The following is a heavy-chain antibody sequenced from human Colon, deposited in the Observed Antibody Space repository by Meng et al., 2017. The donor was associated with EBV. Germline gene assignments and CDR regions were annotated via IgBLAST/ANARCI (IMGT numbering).Heavy chain of an antibody. V-gene: IGHV4-59*08. CDR2: IYYSGST. Sequence: QLQGAGPGLVQPSEALSLPCTVHAVSIGSYYWSWIRQPPGKGLEWIGYIYYSGSTNYNPSLKSRVTISVDTSKNQFSLKLSSVTAADTAVYYCARHFINWFDPWGQGTLVTVSS. J-gene: IGHJ5*02. CDR1: AVSIGSYY. CDR3: ARHFINWFDP.